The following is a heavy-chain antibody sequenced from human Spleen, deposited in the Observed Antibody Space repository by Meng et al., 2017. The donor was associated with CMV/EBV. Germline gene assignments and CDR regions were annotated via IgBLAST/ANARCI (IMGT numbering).Heavy chain of an antibody. D-gene: IGHD3-22*01. CDR3: ARVFYYDSSGYYGAEYFQH. CDR1: SGGYY. J-gene: IGHJ1*01. Sequence: SGGYYWSWIRQYPGKGLEWIGYIYYSGSTYYNPSLKRRVTISVDTSKNQFSLKLSSVTAADTAVYYCARVFYYDSSGYYGAEYFQHWGQGTLVTVSS. CDR2: IYYSGST. V-gene: IGHV4-31*02.